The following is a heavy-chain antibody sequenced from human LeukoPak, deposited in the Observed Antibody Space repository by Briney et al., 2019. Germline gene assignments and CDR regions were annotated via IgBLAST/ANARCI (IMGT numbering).Heavy chain of an antibody. V-gene: IGHV1-2*02. D-gene: IGHD5-18*01. CDR3: ARDRDSYGDYYFFYMDV. Sequence: ASVKVSCKASGYTFNAYYIHWVRQAPGQGLEWMGWINPHSGGTNSTQKVQDRVHMNRDTSISTVYMELSRLRSDDTAVYYCARDRDSYGDYYFFYMDVWGEGTTVAVSS. CDR1: GYTFNAYY. J-gene: IGHJ6*03. CDR2: INPHSGGT.